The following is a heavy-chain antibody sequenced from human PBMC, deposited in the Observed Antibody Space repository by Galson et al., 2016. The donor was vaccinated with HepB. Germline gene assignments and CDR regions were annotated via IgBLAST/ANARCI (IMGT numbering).Heavy chain of an antibody. D-gene: IGHD5-24*01. CDR3: TRGGGDGSPALGY. V-gene: IGHV3-74*03. J-gene: IGHJ4*02. CDR1: GFTFSRHS. CDR2: MNSDGSSS. Sequence: SLRLSCAASGFTFSRHSMHWVRQAPGKGLVWVSHMNSDGSSSKHADPVKGRFTISRDNVKNTLYLQMNSLRAEDTAVYYCTRGGGDGSPALGYWGQGTLVTVSS.